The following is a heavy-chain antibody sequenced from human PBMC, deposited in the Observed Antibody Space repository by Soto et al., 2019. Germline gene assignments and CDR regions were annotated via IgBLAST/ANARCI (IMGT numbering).Heavy chain of an antibody. Sequence: SETLSLTGTVSGGSISISSYYWGWIRQPPGKGLEWIGSIYYSGSTYYNPSLKSRVTISVDTSKNQFSLKLSSVTAADTAVYYCARSYSGYDLNAFDIWGQGTMVTASS. CDR1: GGSISISSYY. V-gene: IGHV4-39*01. CDR3: ARSYSGYDLNAFDI. J-gene: IGHJ3*02. D-gene: IGHD5-12*01. CDR2: IYYSGST.